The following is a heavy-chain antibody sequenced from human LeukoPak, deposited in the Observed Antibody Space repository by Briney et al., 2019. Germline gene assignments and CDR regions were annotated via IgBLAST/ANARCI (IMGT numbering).Heavy chain of an antibody. J-gene: IGHJ4*02. V-gene: IGHV1-24*01. CDR2: FDPEDGET. CDR3: AASAGSSGYYYAPNY. Sequence: GASVKVSCKVSGYTLTELSMHWVRQAPGKGLEWMGGFDPEDGETIYAQKFQGRVTITADKSTSTAYMELSSLRSEDTAVYYCAASAGSSGYYYAPNYWGQGTLVTVSS. D-gene: IGHD3-22*01. CDR1: GYTLTELS.